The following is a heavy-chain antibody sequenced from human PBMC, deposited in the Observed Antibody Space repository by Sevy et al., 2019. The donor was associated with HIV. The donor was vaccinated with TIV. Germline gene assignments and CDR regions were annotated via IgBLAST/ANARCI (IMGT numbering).Heavy chain of an antibody. CDR3: ARMGFGADWFDP. CDR2: IYSSGTT. D-gene: IGHD3-10*01. CDR1: GGSIRNYY. V-gene: IGHV4-4*07. Sequence: SETLSLTCTVSGGSIRNYYWSWIRQPAGKRLECIGRIYSSGTTNYNPSLTSRVTMSVDTSKNQFSLKLTSVTAADTAVYYCARMGFGADWFDPSGQGTLVTVSS. J-gene: IGHJ5*02.